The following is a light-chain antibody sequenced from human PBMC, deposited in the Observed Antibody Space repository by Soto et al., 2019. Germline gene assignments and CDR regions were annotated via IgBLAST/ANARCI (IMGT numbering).Light chain of an antibody. CDR2: DAS. Sequence: DIQMTQSPSTLSASVGDRVTITCRASQSISGWLAWFQQKPGKAPKLLIYDASTLESRVPSRFSGSGSGTQFTLPISSLQPDDFATYFCQQYSSYALFTFGQGTKLEI. J-gene: IGKJ2*01. CDR1: QSISGW. CDR3: QQYSSYALFT. V-gene: IGKV1-5*01.